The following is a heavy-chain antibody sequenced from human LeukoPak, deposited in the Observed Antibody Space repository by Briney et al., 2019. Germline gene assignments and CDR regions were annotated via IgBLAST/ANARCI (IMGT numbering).Heavy chain of an antibody. V-gene: IGHV3-23*01. J-gene: IGHJ4*02. Sequence: PGGSLRLSCVASGFTFSSYAMSRVRQAPGKGLEWVSTISGSGGTTYYADSVRGQFTISRDDSKNTLYLQMNSLRDEDTAVYYCAKRLGDYWGQGTLVTVSS. CDR2: ISGSGGTT. CDR3: AKRLGDY. D-gene: IGHD3-10*01. CDR1: GFTFSSYA.